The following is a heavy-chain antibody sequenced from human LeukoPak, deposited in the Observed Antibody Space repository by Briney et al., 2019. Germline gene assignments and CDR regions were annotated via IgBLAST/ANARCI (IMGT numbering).Heavy chain of an antibody. J-gene: IGHJ6*02. CDR2: IYYSGST. Sequence: SETPSLTCTVSGGSISSSSYYWGWIRQPPGKGLEWIGSIYYSGSTYYNPSLKSRVTISVDTSKNQFSLKLSSVTAADTAVYYCARLGIAAAGDYYYYYGMDVWGQGTTVTVSS. CDR3: ARLGIAAAGDYYYYYGMDV. CDR1: GGSISSSSYY. V-gene: IGHV4-39*01. D-gene: IGHD6-13*01.